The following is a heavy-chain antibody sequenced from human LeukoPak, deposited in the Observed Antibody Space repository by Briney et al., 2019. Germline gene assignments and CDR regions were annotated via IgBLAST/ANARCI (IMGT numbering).Heavy chain of an antibody. CDR1: GFAFTNYD. V-gene: IGHV3-23*01. Sequence: GGSLRLSCAASGFAFTNYDMSWIRQAPGKGLEWVSSITTSGAGTYYPDFVKGRFTISRDNSKNTLYLQMNSLRAEDTAVFYCAIGQQPYLFDYWGQGTLVTASS. D-gene: IGHD6-13*01. CDR2: ITTSGAGT. J-gene: IGHJ4*02. CDR3: AIGQQPYLFDY.